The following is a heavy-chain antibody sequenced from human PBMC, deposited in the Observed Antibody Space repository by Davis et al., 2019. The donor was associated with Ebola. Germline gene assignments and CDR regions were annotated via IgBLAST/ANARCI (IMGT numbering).Heavy chain of an antibody. D-gene: IGHD3-9*01. J-gene: IGHJ5*02. CDR3: ARIVRAITIPDR. CDR2: INDDGSEE. CDR1: GFTFSIYW. V-gene: IGHV3-7*01. Sequence: GESLKISCAASGFTFSIYWMAWVRQAPGKGLEWVANINDDGSEESYVDSVKGRFTISRDNAKNPLYLQMNSLRVDDTAVYFCARIVRAITIPDRWGQGSLVTVSS.